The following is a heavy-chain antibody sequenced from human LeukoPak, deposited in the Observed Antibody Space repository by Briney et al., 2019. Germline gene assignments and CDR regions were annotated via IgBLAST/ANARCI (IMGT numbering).Heavy chain of an antibody. CDR1: GFTFSDYY. Sequence: GGSLRLSCAASGFTFSDYYMSWIRQAPGKGLEWVSYIRISNNYTNYADSVKGRFTISRDNAKNSLYLQMNSLRAEDTAVYYCARQTTTMDYYFDYWGQGTLVTVSS. D-gene: IGHD5-18*01. CDR2: IRISNNYT. CDR3: ARQTTTMDYYFDY. V-gene: IGHV3-11*06. J-gene: IGHJ4*02.